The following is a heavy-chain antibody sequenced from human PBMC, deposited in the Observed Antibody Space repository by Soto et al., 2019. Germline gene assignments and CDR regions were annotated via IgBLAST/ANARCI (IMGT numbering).Heavy chain of an antibody. Sequence: GGSLRLSCAASGLTFGSRAMSWVRQAPGEGLQWVSTITDTGGDAKYADSVKGRFVISRDNSKKTLYLQMTSLTAEDSAMYFCARGSTDSYPGSRIFDFWGRGTLVTVSS. CDR1: GLTFGSRA. J-gene: IGHJ4*02. V-gene: IGHV3-23*01. CDR3: ARGSTDSYPGSRIFDF. D-gene: IGHD3-10*01. CDR2: ITDTGGDA.